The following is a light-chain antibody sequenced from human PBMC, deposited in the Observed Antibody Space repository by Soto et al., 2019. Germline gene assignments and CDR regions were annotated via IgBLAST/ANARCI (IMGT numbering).Light chain of an antibody. CDR1: SSNIGAGYD. CDR2: GNI. Sequence: QSVLTQPPSVSGAPGQRVTISCTGRSSNIGAGYDVHWYQQLPGTAPKLLIYGNINRPSGVPDRFSGSKSGPSASLAITGLQAEDEADYYCQSYDSSLSGGVFGGGTKLTVL. CDR3: QSYDSSLSGGV. V-gene: IGLV1-40*01. J-gene: IGLJ3*02.